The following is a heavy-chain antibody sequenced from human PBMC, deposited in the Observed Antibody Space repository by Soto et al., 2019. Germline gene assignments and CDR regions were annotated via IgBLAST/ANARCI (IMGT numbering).Heavy chain of an antibody. D-gene: IGHD3-10*02. Sequence: PEGSLRLSCAASGFTFSSYGMHWVRQAPGKGLEWVAVIWYDGSNKYYADSVKGRFTISRDNAKNSLYLQMNSLRDEDTAVYYCAREAPNTNYFDYWGQGTLVTVSS. V-gene: IGHV3-33*01. J-gene: IGHJ4*02. CDR1: GFTFSSYG. CDR2: IWYDGSNK. CDR3: AREAPNTNYFDY.